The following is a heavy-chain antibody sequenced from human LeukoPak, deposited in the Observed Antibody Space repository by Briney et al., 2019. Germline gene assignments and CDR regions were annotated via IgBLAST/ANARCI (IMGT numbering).Heavy chain of an antibody. CDR1: GFTFSTFA. V-gene: IGHV3-30*04. CDR3: ARMGAIAGASANPDY. J-gene: IGHJ4*02. Sequence: GRSLRLSCAASGFTFSTFAMHWVRQAPGKGLEWVAILSYDGSSKYYADSVKGRFTISRDNSKKTLYLQMNSLRTEDTAVYYCARMGAIAGASANPDYWGQGTLVTVSS. D-gene: IGHD4/OR15-4a*01. CDR2: LSYDGSSK.